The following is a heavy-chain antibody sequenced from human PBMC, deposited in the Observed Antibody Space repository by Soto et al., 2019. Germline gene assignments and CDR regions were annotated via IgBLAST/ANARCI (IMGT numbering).Heavy chain of an antibody. J-gene: IGHJ4*02. CDR3: ARDLYDSSGSDGGFDY. D-gene: IGHD3-22*01. CDR2: IYHSGST. V-gene: IGHV4-30-2*01. Sequence: SDTLSLTCAVSGGSISSGGYSWSWIRQPPGKGLEWIGYIYHSGSTYYNPSLKSRVTISVDRSKNQFSLKLSSVTAADTAVYYCARDLYDSSGSDGGFDYWGQGTLVTVSS. CDR1: GGSISSGGYS.